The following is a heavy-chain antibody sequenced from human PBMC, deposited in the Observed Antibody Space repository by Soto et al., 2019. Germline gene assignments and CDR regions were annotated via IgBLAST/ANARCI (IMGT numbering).Heavy chain of an antibody. CDR2: INQDGSEK. CDR3: AKHGVEHGLYLDT. V-gene: IGHV3-7*01. D-gene: IGHD6-13*01. Sequence: XGSLRLSCAASGFIFSSYWMSWVRQSPGKGLELVANINQDGSEKYYVDSVRGRFIISRDNAENSLYLQMNSLRAEDTTIYYCAKHGVEHGLYLDTLGQGTLVTVSS. CDR1: GFIFSSYW. J-gene: IGHJ4*02.